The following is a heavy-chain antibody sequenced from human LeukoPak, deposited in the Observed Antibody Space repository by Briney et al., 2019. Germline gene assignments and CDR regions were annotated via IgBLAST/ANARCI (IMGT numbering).Heavy chain of an antibody. Sequence: GGSLRLSCAASGFTFSNYGMSWVRQAPGKGLEWVSGITSSGDSTYYAYSVKGRFTISRDNSKNTLDLQMNNLRAEDAALYYCAKGALYCSSGSCYFDYWGQGTLVTVSS. CDR3: AKGALYCSSGSCYFDY. J-gene: IGHJ4*02. D-gene: IGHD2-15*01. CDR1: GFTFSNYG. CDR2: ITSSGDST. V-gene: IGHV3-23*01.